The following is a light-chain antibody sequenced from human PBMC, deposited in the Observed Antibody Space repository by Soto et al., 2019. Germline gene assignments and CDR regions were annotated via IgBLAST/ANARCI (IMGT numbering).Light chain of an antibody. CDR3: MQALQTPLT. CDR2: LGS. V-gene: IGKV2-28*01. CDR1: RSILHSNGYNY. Sequence: LVMTQSPLSLAAPPREHDTISCRSSRSILHSNGYNYLDWYLQKPGQSPQLLIYLGSNRASGVPDRFSGSGSGTDFTLKISRVEAEDVGVYYCMQALQTPLTFGGGTKVDIK. J-gene: IGKJ4*01.